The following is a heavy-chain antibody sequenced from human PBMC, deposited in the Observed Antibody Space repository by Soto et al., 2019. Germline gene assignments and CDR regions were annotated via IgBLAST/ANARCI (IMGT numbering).Heavy chain of an antibody. Sequence: PSETLSLTCSVSGDSISSSYWAWIRQPPGKGLEWIGYISYSGSTNYNPSLKSRITINPDTSKNQFSLQLNSVTPEDTAAYYCARGAYTYGRPFVYWGQRTLVTVSS. D-gene: IGHD5-18*01. CDR1: GDSISSSY. J-gene: IGHJ4*02. V-gene: IGHV4-59*12. CDR3: ARGAYTYGRPFVY. CDR2: ISYSGST.